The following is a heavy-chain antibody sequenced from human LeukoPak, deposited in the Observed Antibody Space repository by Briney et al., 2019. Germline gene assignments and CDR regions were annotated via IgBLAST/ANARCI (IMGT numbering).Heavy chain of an antibody. Sequence: SESLSLTCTVSGGSISSYFWSWIRQPAGKGLEWIGRIYSSGSTNYNPSLKSRVTMSIDTSKNQFSLRLSSVTAADTAVYYCTRDRGDYGGPDYWGQGTLVTVSS. D-gene: IGHD4-23*01. J-gene: IGHJ4*02. CDR3: TRDRGDYGGPDY. CDR2: IYSSGST. V-gene: IGHV4-4*07. CDR1: GGSISSYF.